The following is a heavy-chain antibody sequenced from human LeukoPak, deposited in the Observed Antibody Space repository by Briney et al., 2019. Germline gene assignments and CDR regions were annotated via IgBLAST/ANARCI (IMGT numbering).Heavy chain of an antibody. Sequence: ASVKVSCKASGYTFTSYGISWVRQAPGQGLEWMGWISAYNGNTNYAQKLQGRVTMTTDTPTSTAYMELRSLRSDDTAVYYCARVSSSGWYYYYGMDVWGQGTTVTVSS. D-gene: IGHD6-19*01. CDR2: ISAYNGNT. CDR1: GYTFTSYG. V-gene: IGHV1-18*01. CDR3: ARVSSSGWYYYYGMDV. J-gene: IGHJ6*02.